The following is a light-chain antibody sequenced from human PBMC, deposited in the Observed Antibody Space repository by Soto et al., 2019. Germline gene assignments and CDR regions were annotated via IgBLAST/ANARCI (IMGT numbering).Light chain of an antibody. CDR1: QSFRGL. CDR2: DAY. CDR3: QQRHMWPIT. J-gene: IGKJ5*01. V-gene: IGKV3-11*01. Sequence: EVVLTQSPVTLSLSPGERATLSCRASQSFRGLLAWYQQKPGQAPRLLIYDAYNRATGIPPRFSGSGSGTDFTLNISSLETEDSAVDYCQQRHMWPITFGQGTRLEIK.